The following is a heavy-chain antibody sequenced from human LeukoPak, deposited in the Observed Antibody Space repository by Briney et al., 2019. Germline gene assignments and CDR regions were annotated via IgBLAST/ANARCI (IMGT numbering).Heavy chain of an antibody. V-gene: IGHV3-48*01. Sequence: GGSLRLSCAASGFTFSSYSMNWVRQAPGKGLEWVSYISSSSSTIYYADSVKGRFTISRDNAKNSLYLQMNSLRAEDTAVYYCARAVFGVEWGFDYWGQGTLVTVSS. J-gene: IGHJ4*02. D-gene: IGHD3-3*01. CDR1: GFTFSSYS. CDR3: ARAVFGVEWGFDY. CDR2: ISSSSSTI.